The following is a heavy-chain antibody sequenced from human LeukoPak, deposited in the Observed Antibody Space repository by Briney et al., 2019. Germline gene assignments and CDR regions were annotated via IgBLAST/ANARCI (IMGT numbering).Heavy chain of an antibody. CDR1: GFTVSSNY. Sequence: GGSLRLSCAASGFTVSSNYMSWVRQAPGKGLEWVSVIYSGGSTYYADSVKGRFTISRDNSKNTLYLQMNSLRAEDTAVYYCAREGSGWQGYYLDYWGQGTLVTVSS. CDR3: AREGSGWQGYYLDY. D-gene: IGHD6-19*01. CDR2: IYSGGST. V-gene: IGHV3-53*01. J-gene: IGHJ4*02.